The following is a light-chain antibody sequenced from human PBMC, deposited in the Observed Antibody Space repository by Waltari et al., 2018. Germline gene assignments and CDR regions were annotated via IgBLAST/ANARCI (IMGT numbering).Light chain of an antibody. CDR3: QQYNNWPPWT. V-gene: IGKV3-15*01. Sequence: EIVMTQSPATLSVSPGERAIFSCRASQSVSSNLAWYQQKPGQAPRLLIYGASTRATGIPVRFSGSGSGTEFTLTISSLQSEDFAVYYCQQYNNWPPWTFGQGTKVEIK. CDR1: QSVSSN. CDR2: GAS. J-gene: IGKJ1*01.